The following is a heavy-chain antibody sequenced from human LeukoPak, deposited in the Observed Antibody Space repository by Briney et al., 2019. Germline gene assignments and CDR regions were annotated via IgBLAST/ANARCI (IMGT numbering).Heavy chain of an antibody. Sequence: ASVKVSCKASGYTFTGSYLHWVRQAPGQGLEWMGVINPSGSSTIYAQKFKGRVTLTKDTSTSTVYMDLSSLTSEDTAVYYCATTKASNWHLTVPPLDFWGQGTLVSVSS. CDR1: GYTFTGSY. V-gene: IGHV1-46*01. J-gene: IGHJ4*02. D-gene: IGHD1-7*01. CDR2: INPSGSST. CDR3: ATTKASNWHLTVPPLDF.